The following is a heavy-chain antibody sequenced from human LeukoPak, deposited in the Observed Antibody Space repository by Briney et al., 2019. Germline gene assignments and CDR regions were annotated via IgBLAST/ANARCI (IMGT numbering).Heavy chain of an antibody. Sequence: SETLSLTCTVSGGSVSSGSYYWSWIRQPPGKGLEWIGYIYYSGGTNHNPSLKSRVTISVDTSKNQFSLKLSSVTAADTAVYYCARDRWGNPPDYWGQGTLVTVSS. CDR3: ARDRWGNPPDY. CDR2: IYYSGGT. V-gene: IGHV4-61*01. CDR1: GGSVSSGSYY. D-gene: IGHD4-23*01. J-gene: IGHJ4*02.